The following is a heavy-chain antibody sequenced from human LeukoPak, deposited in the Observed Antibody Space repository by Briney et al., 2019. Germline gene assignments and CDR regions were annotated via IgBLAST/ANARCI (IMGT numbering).Heavy chain of an antibody. CDR3: ARLGSGEVAAIPNLDY. J-gene: IGHJ4*02. CDR2: ISYDGSNT. CDR1: GFTFSGYA. Sequence: PGGSLRLSCAASGFTFSGYAMHWVRQAPGKGLEWVAVISYDGSNTYYADSVKGRFTFSRDNSKNTLDLQMSSLRAEDTAVYYCARLGSGEVAAIPNLDYWGQGTLVTVSS. V-gene: IGHV3-30-3*01. D-gene: IGHD7-27*01.